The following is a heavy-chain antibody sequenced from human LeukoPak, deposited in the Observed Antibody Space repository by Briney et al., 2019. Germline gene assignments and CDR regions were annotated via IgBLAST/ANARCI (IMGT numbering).Heavy chain of an antibody. D-gene: IGHD5-12*01. CDR2: ISYDGSNK. CDR3: AKVILAVDIVATPELGIDY. Sequence: GGSLRLSCAASGFTFSSYGTHWVRQAPGKGLEWVAVISYDGSNKYYADSVKGRFTISRDNSKNTLYLQMNSLRAEDTAVYYCAKVILAVDIVATPELGIDYWGQGTLVTVSS. J-gene: IGHJ4*02. V-gene: IGHV3-30*18. CDR1: GFTFSSYG.